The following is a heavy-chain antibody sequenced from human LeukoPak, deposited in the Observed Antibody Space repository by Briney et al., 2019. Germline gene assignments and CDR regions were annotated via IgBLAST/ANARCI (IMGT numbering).Heavy chain of an antibody. CDR2: MTGSGDTT. Sequence: GGSLRLSCKASGFSFSDFAMSWVRQAPGKGLEWVSTMTGSGDTTYYADSVKGRFTVSRDNSDNTLYLHMNSLRAEDTAVYFCANPDSSGFYSSMRFDFWGQGTLVTVSS. J-gene: IGHJ4*02. CDR3: ANPDSSGFYSSMRFDF. CDR1: GFSFSDFA. V-gene: IGHV3-23*01. D-gene: IGHD3-22*01.